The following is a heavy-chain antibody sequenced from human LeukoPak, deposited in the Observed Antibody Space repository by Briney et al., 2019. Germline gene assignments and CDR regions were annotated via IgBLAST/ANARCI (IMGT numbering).Heavy chain of an antibody. J-gene: IGHJ4*02. Sequence: SETLSLTCTVCGRSISTYYWTWIRQPPGKGLEWIGYIYFSDNTNYNPSLKSRVTISLDTSKNQVSLKLKSVPAADTAVYYCARGWQQLSLDYWGQGTLVTVSA. CDR1: GRSISTYY. CDR2: IYFSDNT. CDR3: ARGWQQLSLDY. D-gene: IGHD6-13*01. V-gene: IGHV4-59*01.